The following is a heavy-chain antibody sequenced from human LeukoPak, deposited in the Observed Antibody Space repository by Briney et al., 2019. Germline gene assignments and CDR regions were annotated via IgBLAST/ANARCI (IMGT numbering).Heavy chain of an antibody. CDR3: ARDFEMATTNFDY. V-gene: IGHV4-39*07. D-gene: IGHD5-24*01. J-gene: IGHJ4*02. Sequence: SETLSLTCTVSGGSISSSSYYWGWIRQPPGKGLEWIGSIYHSGSTYYNPSLKSRVTISVDTSKNQFSLKLSSVTAADTAVYYCARDFEMATTNFDYWGQGTLVTVSS. CDR2: IYHSGST. CDR1: GGSISSSSYY.